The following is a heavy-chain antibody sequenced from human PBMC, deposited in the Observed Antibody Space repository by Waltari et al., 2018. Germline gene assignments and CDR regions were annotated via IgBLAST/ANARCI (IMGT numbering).Heavy chain of an antibody. CDR2: IRSSSDTI. V-gene: IGHV3-48*04. J-gene: IGHJ4*02. CDR1: GFTFSSYS. CDR3: ARGEYSLTY. Sequence: EVQLVESGGGLVQPGGSLRLSCAASGFTFSSYSMNWVRQAPGKGLEWISYIRSSSDTIYYADSVQGRFTISRDNAKNSLYLQMNSLRVEDTAVYYCARGEYSLTYWGQGTLVTVPS. D-gene: IGHD6-6*01.